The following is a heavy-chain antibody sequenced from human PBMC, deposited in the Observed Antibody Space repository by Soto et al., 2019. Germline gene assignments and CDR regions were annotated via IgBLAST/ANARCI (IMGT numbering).Heavy chain of an antibody. J-gene: IGHJ3*02. CDR2: IWYDGSNK. CDR1: GFTFSSYG. V-gene: IGHV3-33*01. CDR3: ARAPRYYDSSGYYYVEGAFDI. D-gene: IGHD3-22*01. Sequence: QVQLVESGGGVVQPGRSLRLSCAASGFTFSSYGMHWVRQAPGKGLEWVAVIWYDGSNKYYADSVKGRFTISRDNSKNTMDLQMNSLRAEDTAVYYCARAPRYYDSSGYYYVEGAFDIWGQGTMVTVSS.